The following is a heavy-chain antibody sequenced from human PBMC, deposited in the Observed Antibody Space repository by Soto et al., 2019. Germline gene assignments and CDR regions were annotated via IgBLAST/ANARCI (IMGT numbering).Heavy chain of an antibody. D-gene: IGHD3-16*01. CDR1: GFTFSSYA. Sequence: QVQLVESGGGVVQPGRSLRLSCAASGFTFSSYAMHWVRQAPGKGLEWVAVISYDGSNKYYADSVKGRFTISGDNYKNTVDLQMICGSAEDTAVYYCVWGGACGNPQGSRGYFDLWGRGTLVTVSS. CDR2: ISYDGSNK. V-gene: IGHV3-30-3*01. J-gene: IGHJ2*01. CDR3: VWGGACGNPQGSRGYFDL.